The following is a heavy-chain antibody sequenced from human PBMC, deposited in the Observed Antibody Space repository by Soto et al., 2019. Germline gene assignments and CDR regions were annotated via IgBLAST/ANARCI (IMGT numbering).Heavy chain of an antibody. CDR2: IYYSGST. Sequence: QLQLQESGPGLVKPSETLSLPCTVSGGSISSSSYYWGWIRQPPGKGLEWIGSIYYSGSTYYNPSLKSRVTISVDTYKNQFSLKLSSVTAADTAVYYCARHTPAISISDHWGQGTLVTVSS. CDR1: GGSISSSSYY. J-gene: IGHJ4*02. CDR3: ARHTPAISISDH. D-gene: IGHD2-15*01. V-gene: IGHV4-39*01.